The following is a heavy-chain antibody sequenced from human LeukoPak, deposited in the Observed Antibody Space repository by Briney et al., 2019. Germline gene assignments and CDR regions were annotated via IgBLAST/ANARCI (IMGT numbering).Heavy chain of an antibody. CDR2: ITSTSVST. CDR1: AFTFNSYS. J-gene: IGHJ4*02. D-gene: IGHD3-22*01. V-gene: IGHV3-21*01. Sequence: PGGSLRLSCAASAFTFNSYSMSWVRQAPGKGLEWVSSITSTSVSTYYADSVKGRFTISRDNAKNSLYLQMNSLRAEDTTVYYCARGSYYYDRSGYHDYWGQGTLVTVSS. CDR3: ARGSYYYDRSGYHDY.